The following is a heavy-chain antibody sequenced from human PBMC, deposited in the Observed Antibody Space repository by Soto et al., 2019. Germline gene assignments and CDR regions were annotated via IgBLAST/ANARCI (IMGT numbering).Heavy chain of an antibody. CDR1: GYTFTSYG. CDR3: ARPLILTGYLNDYFNFGMDV. V-gene: IGHV1-18*01. Sequence: QVQLVQSGAEVKQPGASVKVSCKASGYTFTSYGISWVRQAPGQGLEWMGWISAYNGNTNYAQKLQGRVTMTTDTCTSTVYMELRSLRSDDTAVYYCARPLILTGYLNDYFNFGMDVWGQGTTVTVSS. J-gene: IGHJ6*02. CDR2: ISAYNGNT. D-gene: IGHD3-9*01.